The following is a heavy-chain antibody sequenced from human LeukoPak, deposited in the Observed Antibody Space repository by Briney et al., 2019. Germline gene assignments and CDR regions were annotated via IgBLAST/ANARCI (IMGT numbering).Heavy chain of an antibody. J-gene: IGHJ4*02. D-gene: IGHD3/OR15-3a*01. CDR1: GFTFSGYW. CDR2: VTQDGSEK. V-gene: IGHV3-7*03. Sequence: GGSLRLSCAASGFTFSGYWMSWVRQAPGKGLEWVATVTQDGSEKYYVDSVKGRFTISRDNAKSSLFLQINSLRAEDTAVYYCARLGCVRACPHGALNWWGQGTLVTVSS. CDR3: ARLGCVRACPHGALNW.